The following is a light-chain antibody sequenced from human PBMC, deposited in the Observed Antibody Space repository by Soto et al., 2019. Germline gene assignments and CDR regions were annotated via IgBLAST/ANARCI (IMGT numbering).Light chain of an antibody. Sequence: DIPMTQSPSSLSASVGDRVTITCRASQSISSYLNWYQQKPGKAPKLLISAASSLQSGVPSRFGGSGSGTDFTLTISSLQPEDFAAYYCQQTDSYPSTFGGGTKVEI. J-gene: IGKJ4*01. CDR2: AAS. CDR3: QQTDSYPST. V-gene: IGKV1-39*01. CDR1: QSISSY.